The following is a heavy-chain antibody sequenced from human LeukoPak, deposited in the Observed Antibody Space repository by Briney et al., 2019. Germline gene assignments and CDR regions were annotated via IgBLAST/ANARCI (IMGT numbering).Heavy chain of an antibody. CDR2: INPNSGGT. CDR1: GYTFTGYY. CDR3: ARGPSSSPYYYYGMDV. D-gene: IGHD6-13*01. J-gene: IGHJ6*02. V-gene: IGHV1-2*02. Sequence: ASVKVSCKASGYTFTGYYMHWVRQAPGQGLEWMGWINPNSGGTNYAQKFQGRVTMTRDTSISTAYMELSRLRSDDTAVYYCARGPSSSPYYYYGMDVWGQGTTVTVSS.